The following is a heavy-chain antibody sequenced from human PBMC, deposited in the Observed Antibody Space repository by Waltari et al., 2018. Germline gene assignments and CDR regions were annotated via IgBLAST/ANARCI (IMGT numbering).Heavy chain of an antibody. CDR1: GFTFSTYW. D-gene: IGHD3-10*01. J-gene: IGHJ5*02. V-gene: IGHV3-7*01. CDR3: ARGDSDFREGAS. CDR2: INQDGSGR. Sequence: EVRLVESGGGLVQPGGSLRLSCSTPGFTFSTYWMSWVRQAPGKGLEWVANINQDGSGRYHVDSVKGRFTISRDNAMNSLHLQMNSLRAEDTAVYYCARGDSDFREGASWGQGTLVTVSS.